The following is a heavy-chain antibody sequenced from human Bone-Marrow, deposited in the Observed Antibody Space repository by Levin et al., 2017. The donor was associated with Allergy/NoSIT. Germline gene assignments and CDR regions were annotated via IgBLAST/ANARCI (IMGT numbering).Heavy chain of an antibody. Sequence: PGGSLRLSCTGSGFNFSTHGIHWVRQAPGKGLEWVAVIYNDGNDQLYADSVKGRFSVSRDKSKNSLYLQMNSLRGEDTAVYYCAREDYYGSGAIDYWGQGTLVTVSA. CDR2: IYNDGNDQ. CDR3: AREDYYGSGAIDY. D-gene: IGHD3-10*01. CDR1: GFNFSTHG. V-gene: IGHV3-33*01. J-gene: IGHJ4*02.